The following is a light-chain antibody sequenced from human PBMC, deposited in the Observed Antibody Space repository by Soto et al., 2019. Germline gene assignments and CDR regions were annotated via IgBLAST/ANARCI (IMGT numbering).Light chain of an antibody. V-gene: IGKV1-5*01. Sequence: DFQMTQSPSTLSASVGDRVTITCRASQNIRSRLAWFQQKPGKAPKLLIYDASSLESGVPQRFSGSGSGTEFTLTICSLQTDDFSNYYCQQYHSYWPVGPGTNVDSK. J-gene: IGKJ3*01. CDR3: QQYHSYWP. CDR1: QNIRSR. CDR2: DAS.